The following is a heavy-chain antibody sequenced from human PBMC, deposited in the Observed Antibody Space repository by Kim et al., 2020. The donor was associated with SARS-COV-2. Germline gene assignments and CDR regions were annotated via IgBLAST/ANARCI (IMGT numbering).Heavy chain of an antibody. CDR2: IRSKANSYAT. V-gene: IGHV3-73*01. D-gene: IGHD3-3*01. CDR3: TSVPAPPSAFWDAFD. Sequence: GGSLRLSCAAPGFTFSGSAIHWVRQAPGKGLAWVGGIRSKANSYATADAVSGRVRISSSRDESKHTVYMNRNSLENEATAVYYCTSVPAPPSAFWDAFD. CDR1: GFTFSGSA. J-gene: IGHJ3*02.